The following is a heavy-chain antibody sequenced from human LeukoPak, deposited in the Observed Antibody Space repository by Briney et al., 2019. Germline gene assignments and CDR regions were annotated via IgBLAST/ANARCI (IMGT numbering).Heavy chain of an antibody. CDR3: ASSPVGATDF. J-gene: IGHJ4*02. Sequence: SETLSLTCAVYGGSFSGYYWSWIRQPPGKGLEWIGEINHSGSTNYNPSLKSRVTISVDTSKNQFSLKLSSVTAADTAVYYCASSPVGATDFWGQGTLVTVSS. CDR2: INHSGST. CDR1: GGSFSGYY. V-gene: IGHV4-34*01. D-gene: IGHD1-26*01.